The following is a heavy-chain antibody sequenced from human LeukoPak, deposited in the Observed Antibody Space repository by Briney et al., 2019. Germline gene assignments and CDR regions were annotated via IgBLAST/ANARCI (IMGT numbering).Heavy chain of an antibody. J-gene: IGHJ4*02. CDR2: ISTTATSI. Sequence: GGSLRLSCAASGFTFSDYYMSWIRQAPGKGLEWVSYISTTATSIYYADSVKGRFTISRDNAKNSLYLQMNSLRAEDTAVYYCARVLDGSNDCWGQGTLVTVSS. CDR3: ARVLDGSNDC. V-gene: IGHV3-11*01. CDR1: GFTFSDYY. D-gene: IGHD2/OR15-2a*01.